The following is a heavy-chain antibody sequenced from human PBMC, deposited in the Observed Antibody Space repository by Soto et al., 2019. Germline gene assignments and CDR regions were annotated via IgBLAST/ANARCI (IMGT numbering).Heavy chain of an antibody. J-gene: IGHJ5*02. CDR2: IIPIFGTT. CDR3: ARDRTDSGYYTNWLDP. CDR1: GGTLGSDA. V-gene: IGHV1-69*06. Sequence: ASVKVSCKASGGTLGSDAITWVRQAPGQGLEWVGRIIPIFGTTNYAQNLQGRVTISADKSTLTSYMELHSLTSDDTALYYCARDRTDSGYYTNWLDPWGQGTQVTISS. D-gene: IGHD3-22*01.